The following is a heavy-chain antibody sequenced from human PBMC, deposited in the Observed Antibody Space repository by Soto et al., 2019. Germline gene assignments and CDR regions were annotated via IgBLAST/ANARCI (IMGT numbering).Heavy chain of an antibody. J-gene: IGHJ5*01. D-gene: IGHD2-8*01. CDR1: GDSVSTNRAT. CDR2: TYYRSKWYN. V-gene: IGHV6-1*01. Sequence: QSLLLPCAISGDSVSTNRATWDWIRQSASRGLEWLGRTYYRSKWYNDYAVSVKGRITINPDTSNNQLSLQLNSVTPDDTAVYYCARLIGNSWLDSWGQGTLVTVSS. CDR3: ARLIGNSWLDS.